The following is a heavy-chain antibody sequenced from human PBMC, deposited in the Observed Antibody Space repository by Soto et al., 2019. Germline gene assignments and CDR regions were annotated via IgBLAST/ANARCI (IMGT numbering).Heavy chain of an antibody. V-gene: IGHV4-39*01. CDR2: IYYLGGT. Sequence: SETLSLTCTVSGGSISSSTYYWGWIRQPPGKGLEWIGSIYYLGGTYYNPSLESRVTISVDTSRTQFSLKLNSVTAADTALYFCARSLSSDFNWFDPWGQGTLVTVSS. J-gene: IGHJ5*02. D-gene: IGHD6-6*01. CDR1: GGSISSSTYY. CDR3: ARSLSSDFNWFDP.